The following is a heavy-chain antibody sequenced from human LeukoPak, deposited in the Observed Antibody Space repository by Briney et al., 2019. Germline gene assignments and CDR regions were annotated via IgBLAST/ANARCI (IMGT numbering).Heavy chain of an antibody. CDR3: ARDSGWFDP. CDR1: GGSLSSTSHY. J-gene: IGHJ5*02. Sequence: SETLSLTCTVSGGSLSSTSHYWGWIRQPPGKGLEWIGSIYYSGSTYYNPSLKSRVTISVDTSKNQFSLKLSSVTAADTAVYYCARDSGWFDPWGQGTLVTVSS. D-gene: IGHD3-10*01. CDR2: IYYSGST. V-gene: IGHV4-39*07.